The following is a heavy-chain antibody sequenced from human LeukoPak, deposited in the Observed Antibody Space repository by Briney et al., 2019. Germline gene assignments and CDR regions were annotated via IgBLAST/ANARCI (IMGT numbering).Heavy chain of an antibody. D-gene: IGHD3-22*01. J-gene: IGHJ1*01. V-gene: IGHV3-74*01. CDR2: IKSDGRT. CDR3: ARAPSEIGGYYPEYFRH. Sequence: GGSLRLSCAAAGFTFSNYWIHWVRQAPGKGLAWVSRIKSDGRTNYADSVEGRFTISRDNAKNTGSLQMNSLRAEDTGVYYCARAPSEIGGYYPEYFRHWGQGTLVTVSS. CDR1: GFTFSNYW.